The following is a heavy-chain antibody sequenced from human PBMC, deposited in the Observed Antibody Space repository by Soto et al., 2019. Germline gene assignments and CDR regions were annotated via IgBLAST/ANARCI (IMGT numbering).Heavy chain of an antibody. D-gene: IGHD1-26*01. V-gene: IGHV1-18*01. CDR1: GYTFTSYG. Sequence: VASVKVSGKASGYTFTSYGISWVRQAPGQGLEWMGWISAYNGNTNYAQKLQGRVTMTTDTSTSTAYMELRSLRSDDTAVYYCARDPDSGSYYSDWGQGTLVTVSS. J-gene: IGHJ4*02. CDR2: ISAYNGNT. CDR3: ARDPDSGSYYSD.